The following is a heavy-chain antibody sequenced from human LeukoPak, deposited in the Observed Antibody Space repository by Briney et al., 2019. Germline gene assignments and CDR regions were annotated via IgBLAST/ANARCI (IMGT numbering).Heavy chain of an antibody. Sequence: ASVKVSCKASGYTVTSYEINWVRQATGQRLEGRGWTNPNSGNTGHAQKFQCRVTMTRNTSISTAYVELNSLRSEHTAVYSCARGRIDFWSSPWLDPWGQGTLVTVSS. D-gene: IGHD3-3*01. CDR1: GYTVTSYE. V-gene: IGHV1-8*01. CDR3: ARGRIDFWSSPWLDP. CDR2: TNPNSGNT. J-gene: IGHJ5*02.